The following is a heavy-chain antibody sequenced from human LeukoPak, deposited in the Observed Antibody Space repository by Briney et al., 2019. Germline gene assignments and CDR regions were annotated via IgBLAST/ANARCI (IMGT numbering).Heavy chain of an antibody. D-gene: IGHD6-13*01. CDR1: GGSISSYY. V-gene: IGHV4-59*12. CDR2: IYHSGST. CDR3: ARGAGSSSWYYYYGMDV. Sequence: PSETLSLTCTVSGGSISSYYWSWIRQPPGKGLEWIGYIYHSGSTYYNPSLKSRVTISVDRSKNQFSLKLSSVTAADTAVYYCARGAGSSSWYYYYGMDVWGQGTTVTVSS. J-gene: IGHJ6*02.